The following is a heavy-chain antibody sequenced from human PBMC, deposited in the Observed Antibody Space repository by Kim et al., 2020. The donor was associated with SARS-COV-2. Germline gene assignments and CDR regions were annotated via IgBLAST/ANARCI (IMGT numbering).Heavy chain of an antibody. CDR2: ISAYNGNT. Sequence: ASVKVSCKASGYTFTSYGISWVRQAPGQGLEWMGWISAYNGNTNYAQKLQGRVTMTTDTSTSTAYMELRSLRSDDTAVYYCARDLYPDIVVVPAAMEGINYYYYYGMDVWGQGTTVTVSS. V-gene: IGHV1-18*01. CDR1: GYTFTSYG. CDR3: ARDLYPDIVVVPAAMEGINYYYYYGMDV. D-gene: IGHD2-2*01. J-gene: IGHJ6*02.